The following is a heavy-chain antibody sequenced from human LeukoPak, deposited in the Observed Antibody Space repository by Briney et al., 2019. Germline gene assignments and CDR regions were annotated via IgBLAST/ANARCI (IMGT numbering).Heavy chain of an antibody. V-gene: IGHV1-2*04. CDR1: GYTFTGYY. D-gene: IGHD3-10*01. CDR2: INPNSGGT. J-gene: IGHJ6*02. Sequence: ASVKVSCKASGYTFTGYYMHWVRQAPGQGLEWMGWINPNSGGTNYAQKFQGWVTMTRDTSISTVYMELSRLRSDDTAVYYCATRATTGSLYGMDVWGQGTTVTVSS. CDR3: ATRATTGSLYGMDV.